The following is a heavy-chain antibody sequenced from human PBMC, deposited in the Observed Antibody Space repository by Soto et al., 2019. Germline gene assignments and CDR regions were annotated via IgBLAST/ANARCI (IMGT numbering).Heavy chain of an antibody. CDR1: GCTFTDYA. V-gene: IGHV1-3*01. CDR2: IAPGNGNT. Sequence: ASVKVSCKASGCTFTDYAIHWVRQAPGQRLELMGWIAPGNGNTKYSQNFQGRVTITRDTSATTAYMELSSLRSEDTAVYYCAKGSRMWTPDYWGQGTLVTVSS. CDR3: AKGSRMWTPDY. J-gene: IGHJ4*02. D-gene: IGHD2-21*01.